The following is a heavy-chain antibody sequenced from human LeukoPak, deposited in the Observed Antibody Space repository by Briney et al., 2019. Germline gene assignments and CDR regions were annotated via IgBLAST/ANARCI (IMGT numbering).Heavy chain of an antibody. J-gene: IGHJ4*02. CDR3: AKGHVRYGVFDY. Sequence: PGGSLRLSCAASGFTFSSYAMSWVRQAPGKGLEWVSALSGSGGSTYYADSVKGRFTFSRDNSKNTLYLQMNSLRVEDTAVYYCAKGHVRYGVFDYWGQGTLVTVSS. D-gene: IGHD4-17*01. V-gene: IGHV3-23*01. CDR2: LSGSGGST. CDR1: GFTFSSYA.